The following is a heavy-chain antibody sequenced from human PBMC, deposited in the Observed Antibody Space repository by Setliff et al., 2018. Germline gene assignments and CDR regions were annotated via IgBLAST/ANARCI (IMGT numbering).Heavy chain of an antibody. D-gene: IGHD3-9*01. J-gene: IGHJ3*02. Sequence: ASVKVSCKASGYTFTNYYIHWVRQTPGQGLEWMGIINPSGGRLSYAEKFQDRVTMTRDTSTNTVYMDLSSLRDDDTGVYYCAREVSTGENSGCDIWGQGTVVTVSS. CDR3: AREVSTGENSGCDI. V-gene: IGHV1-46*01. CDR2: INPSGGRL. CDR1: GYTFTNYY.